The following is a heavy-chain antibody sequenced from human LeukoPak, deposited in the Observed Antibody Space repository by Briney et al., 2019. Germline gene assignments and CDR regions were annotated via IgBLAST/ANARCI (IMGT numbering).Heavy chain of an antibody. V-gene: IGHV4-34*01. J-gene: IGHJ6*03. D-gene: IGHD6-13*01. CDR1: GGSFSGYY. CDR2: INHSGST. Sequence: SETLSLTCAVYGGSFSGYYWSWIRQPPGKGLEWMGEINHSGSTNYNPSLKSRVAISVDTSKNQFSLKLSSVTAADTAVYYCARVLRQLVYYYYYYMDVWGKGTTVTVSS. CDR3: ARVLRQLVYYYYYYMDV.